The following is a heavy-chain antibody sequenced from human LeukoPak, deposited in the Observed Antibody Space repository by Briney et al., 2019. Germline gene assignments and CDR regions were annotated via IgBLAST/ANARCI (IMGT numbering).Heavy chain of an antibody. D-gene: IGHD3-10*01. Sequence: SETLSLTCTVSGGSISSSSYYWGWIRQPPGKGLEWIGSIYYSGSTYYNPSLKSRVTISVDTSKNQFSLKLSSVTAADTAVYYCHSLRGSGSYYNVGVVRVAVDYWGQGTLVTVPT. CDR1: GGSISSSSYY. CDR3: HSLRGSGSYYNVGVVRVAVDY. CDR2: IYYSGST. V-gene: IGHV4-39*01. J-gene: IGHJ4*02.